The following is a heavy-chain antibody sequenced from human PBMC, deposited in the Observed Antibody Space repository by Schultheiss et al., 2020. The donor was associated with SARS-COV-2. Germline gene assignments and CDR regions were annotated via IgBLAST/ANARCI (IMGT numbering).Heavy chain of an antibody. CDR2: IYYSGST. J-gene: IGHJ4*02. Sequence: SETLSLTCTVSGGSVSGYYWSWIRQPPGKGLEWIGYIYYSGSTNYNPSLKSRVTISADTSNNMFSLKVNSVTATDTALYYCASVNNGYSGSYYYFDYWGRGTLVTVSS. V-gene: IGHV4-59*08. CDR1: GGSVSGYY. D-gene: IGHD1-26*01. CDR3: ASVNNGYSGSYYYFDY.